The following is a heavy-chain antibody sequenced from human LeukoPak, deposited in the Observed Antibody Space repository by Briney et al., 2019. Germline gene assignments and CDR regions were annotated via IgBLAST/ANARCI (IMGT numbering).Heavy chain of an antibody. D-gene: IGHD3-10*01. CDR3: AKAVRSMVTGGGYFDS. CDR1: GFAFSNYA. CDR2: LSGCGDSR. V-gene: IGHV3-23*01. Sequence: PGGSLRLSCAASGFAFSNYAMSWVRQAPGKGLEWVSSLSGCGDSRYYADSVMGRFTISRDNAKNTLYLQMNSLRAEDTAVYYCAKAVRSMVTGGGYFDSWGQGTLVTVSS. J-gene: IGHJ4*02.